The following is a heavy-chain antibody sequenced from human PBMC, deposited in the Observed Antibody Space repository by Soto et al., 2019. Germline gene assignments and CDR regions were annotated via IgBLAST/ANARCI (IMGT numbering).Heavy chain of an antibody. CDR2: INSYGSST. CDR3: ARGWIGDLNDAFDI. V-gene: IGHV3-74*01. Sequence: GGSLRLSCAASGFTLSSYWMHWVRQGPGKGLVWVSGINSYGSSTTYEDSVKGRLTISRDNAKNTLYLQMNSLGAEDTAVYYCARGWIGDLNDAFDIWGQGTLVT. CDR1: GFTLSSYW. D-gene: IGHD2-2*03. J-gene: IGHJ3*02.